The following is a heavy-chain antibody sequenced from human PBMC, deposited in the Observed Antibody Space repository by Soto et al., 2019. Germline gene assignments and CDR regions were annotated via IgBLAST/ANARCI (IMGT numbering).Heavy chain of an antibody. D-gene: IGHD3-3*01. V-gene: IGHV1-3*01. CDR2: INAGNGNT. CDR1: GYTFTSYA. Sequence: ASVKVSCKASGYTFTSYAMHWVRQAPGQRLEWMGWINAGNGNTKYSQKFQGRVTITRDTSASTAYMELSSLRSEDTAVYYCARDGGGIELRFLEWSFDYWGQGTLVTVSS. CDR3: ARDGGGIELRFLEWSFDY. J-gene: IGHJ4*02.